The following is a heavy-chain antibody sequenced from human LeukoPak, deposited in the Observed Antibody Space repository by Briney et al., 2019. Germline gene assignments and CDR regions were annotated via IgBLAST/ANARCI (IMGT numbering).Heavy chain of an antibody. D-gene: IGHD5-24*01. J-gene: IGHJ4*02. V-gene: IGHV4-34*01. CDR1: GGSFSGYY. Sequence: SETLSLTCAVYGGSFSGYYWSWIRQPPRKGLEWIGEINHSGSTNYNPSLKSRVTISVDTSKNQFSLKLSSVTAADTAVYYCARGGGYKDRLDYWGQGTLVTVSS. CDR2: INHSGST. CDR3: ARGGGYKDRLDY.